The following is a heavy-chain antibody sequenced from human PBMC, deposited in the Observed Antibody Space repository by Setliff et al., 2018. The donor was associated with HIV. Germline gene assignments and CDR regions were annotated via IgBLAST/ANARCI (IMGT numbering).Heavy chain of an antibody. Sequence: ASVKVSCKAFGYTLTRYSLNWVRQAPGQGLEWLGWINTNTWDPTCAQAFTGRLVFSLDTALSTAYLEISDLKAEDSAVYYCARDSSEYYDIWTGEYHYMDVWGTGTTVTVSS. CDR1: GYTLTRYS. CDR3: ARDSSEYYDIWTGEYHYMDV. CDR2: INTNTWDP. J-gene: IGHJ6*03. D-gene: IGHD3-9*01. V-gene: IGHV7-4-1*02.